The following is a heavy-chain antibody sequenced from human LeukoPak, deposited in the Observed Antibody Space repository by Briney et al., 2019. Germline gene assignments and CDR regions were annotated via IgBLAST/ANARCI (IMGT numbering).Heavy chain of an antibody. CDR2: ISSSGSTI. Sequence: PSGGSLRLSCAASGFTFSSYGMHWVRQAPGKGLEWVSYISSSGSTIYYADSVKGRFTISRDNAKNSLYLQMNSLRAEDTAVYYCARDAGPYHYYYYYGMGVWGQGTTVTVSS. CDR3: ARDAGPYHYYYYYGMGV. CDR1: GFTFSSYG. V-gene: IGHV3-48*04. J-gene: IGHJ6*02. D-gene: IGHD3-16*01.